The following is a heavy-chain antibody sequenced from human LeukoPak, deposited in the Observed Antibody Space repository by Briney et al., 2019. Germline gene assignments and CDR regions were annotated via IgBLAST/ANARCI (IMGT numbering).Heavy chain of an antibody. CDR2: ISYDGSNK. J-gene: IGHJ4*02. Sequence: GGSLRLSCEASGFTFSSYGMNWVRQAPGRGLEWVAVISYDGSNKYYAESVKGRFTISRDNSKNTLYLQMNSLRAEDTAVYYCAKFLTPVGRGVYDIFPADFDYWGQGTLVTVSS. CDR1: GFTFSSYG. CDR3: AKFLTPVGRGVYDIFPADFDY. D-gene: IGHD3-9*01. V-gene: IGHV3-30*18.